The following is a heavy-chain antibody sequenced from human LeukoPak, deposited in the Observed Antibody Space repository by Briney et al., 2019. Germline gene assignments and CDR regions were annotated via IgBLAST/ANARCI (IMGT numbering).Heavy chain of an antibody. CDR3: AELGITMIGGV. CDR1: GFIFSNYG. V-gene: IGHV3-48*03. D-gene: IGHD3-10*02. CDR2: INSGGTPI. Sequence: GGSLRLSCAASGFIFSNYGMNWVRQAPGKGLEWISYINSGGTPIYYADSVKGRFTVSRDNVKNSVYLQMNSLRAEDTAVYYCAELGITMIGGVWGKGTTVTISS. J-gene: IGHJ6*04.